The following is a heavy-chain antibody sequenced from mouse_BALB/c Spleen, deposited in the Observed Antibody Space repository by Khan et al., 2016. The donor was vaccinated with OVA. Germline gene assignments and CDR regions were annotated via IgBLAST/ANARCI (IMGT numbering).Heavy chain of an antibody. CDR1: GYTFTSFY. J-gene: IGHJ3*01. CDR2: INPSNSGT. V-gene: IGHV1S81*02. Sequence: QVQLKESGAELVKPGASVKLSCKASGYTFTSFYIYWVKQRPGQGLEGVGEINPSNSGTNFNEKFKNKATLTVDKSSSTAYMQLSSLTSEDSAVYYCTRGGYGSPFAYWGQGTLVTVS. CDR3: TRGGYGSPFAY. D-gene: IGHD1-1*01.